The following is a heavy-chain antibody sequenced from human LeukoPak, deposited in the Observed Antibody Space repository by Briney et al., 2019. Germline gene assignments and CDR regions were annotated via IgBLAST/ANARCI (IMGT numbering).Heavy chain of an antibody. D-gene: IGHD5-24*01. V-gene: IGHV1-46*01. Sequence: ASVKVSCKASGYTITNNYMHWVRQAPGQGLEWMGVINPSGTGTSYAQKLQGRVTMTTDTSTSTAYMELRSLRSDDTAVYYCARRRWLQPGGGLGYYFDYWGQGTLVTVSS. CDR2: INPSGTGT. J-gene: IGHJ4*02. CDR3: ARRRWLQPGGGLGYYFDY. CDR1: GYTITNNY.